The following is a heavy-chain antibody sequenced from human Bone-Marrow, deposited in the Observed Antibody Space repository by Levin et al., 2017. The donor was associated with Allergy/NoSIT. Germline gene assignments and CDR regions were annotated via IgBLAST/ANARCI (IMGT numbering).Heavy chain of an antibody. CDR1: GFTFSSFA. CDR2: ISYDGSDK. J-gene: IGHJ6*02. V-gene: IGHV3-30*18. Sequence: PGGSLRLSCAASGFTFSSFAIHWVRQAPGKGLEWVAVISYDGSDKYYADSVKGRFTISRDNSKNTLYLQMISLSAEDTAVYYCAKDVYSKFRTPLDYYYGMDVWGQGTTVTVSS. D-gene: IGHD4-11*01. CDR3: AKDVYSKFRTPLDYYYGMDV.